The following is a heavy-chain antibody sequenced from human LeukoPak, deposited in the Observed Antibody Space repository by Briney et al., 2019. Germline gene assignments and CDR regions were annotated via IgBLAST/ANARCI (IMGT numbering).Heavy chain of an antibody. J-gene: IGHJ4*02. CDR2: IYYSGST. CDR3: ARGGTRSHSLDFDY. D-gene: IGHD2-2*01. Sequence: SETLSLTCTVSGGSISSYYWSWIRQPPGKGLEWIGYIYYSGSTNYNPSLKSRVTISVDTSKNQFSLKLSSVTAADTAVYYCARGGTRSHSLDFDYWGQGTLVTVSS. CDR1: GGSISSYY. V-gene: IGHV4-59*01.